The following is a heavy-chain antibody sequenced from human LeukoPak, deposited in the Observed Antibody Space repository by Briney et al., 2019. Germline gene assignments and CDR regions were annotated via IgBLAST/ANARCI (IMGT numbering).Heavy chain of an antibody. CDR1: GGSISGGGYY. V-gene: IGHV4-31*03. Sequence: PSQTLSLTCTVSGGSISGGGYYWSWIRQHPGKGLEWIGYIYYSGSTYYNPSLKSRVTISVDTSKNQFSLKLSSVTAADTAVYYCARGDCSSTSCYTFDYWGQGTLVTVSS. D-gene: IGHD2-2*02. CDR3: ARGDCSSTSCYTFDY. CDR2: IYYSGST. J-gene: IGHJ4*02.